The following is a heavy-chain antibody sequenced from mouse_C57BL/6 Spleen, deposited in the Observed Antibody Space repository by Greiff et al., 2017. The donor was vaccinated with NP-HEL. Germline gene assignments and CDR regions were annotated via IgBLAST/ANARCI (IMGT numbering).Heavy chain of an antibody. CDR3: AISFLYYGSSSRYFDV. V-gene: IGHV1-69*01. Sequence: QVQLQQPGAELVMPGASVKLSCKASGYTFTSYWMHWVKQRPGQGLEWIGEIDPSDSYTNYNQKFKGKSTLTVDKSSSTSYIQLSSLTSEDSAVYYCAISFLYYGSSSRYFDVWGTGTTVTVSS. CDR2: IDPSDSYT. D-gene: IGHD1-1*01. CDR1: GYTFTSYW. J-gene: IGHJ1*03.